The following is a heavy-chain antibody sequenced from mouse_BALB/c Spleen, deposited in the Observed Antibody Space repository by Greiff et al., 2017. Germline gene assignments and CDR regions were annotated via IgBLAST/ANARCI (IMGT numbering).Heavy chain of an antibody. D-gene: IGHD1-1*01. Sequence: QVQLQQPGAELVRPGASVKLSCKASGYTFTSYWINWVKQRPGQGLEWIGNIYPSDSYTNYNQKFKDKATLTVDKSSSTAYMQLSSPTSEDSAVYYCTRGATVVATDDWGQGTTLTVSS. V-gene: IGHV1-69*02. CDR1: GYTFTSYW. CDR2: IYPSDSYT. CDR3: TRGATVVATDD. J-gene: IGHJ2*01.